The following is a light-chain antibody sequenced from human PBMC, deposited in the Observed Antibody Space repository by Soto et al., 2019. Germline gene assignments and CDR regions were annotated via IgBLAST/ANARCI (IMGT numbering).Light chain of an antibody. CDR2: HAS. Sequence: DIQITQSPSTLSASVGDRVTITCRASQSISSWLAWYQQKPGTAPKVLIYHASNLQSGVPSRFSGSGPGTEFTLTISSLQPDDVATYYCQQYNSYSFGQGTKVDIK. V-gene: IGKV1-5*01. J-gene: IGKJ1*01. CDR3: QQYNSYS. CDR1: QSISSW.